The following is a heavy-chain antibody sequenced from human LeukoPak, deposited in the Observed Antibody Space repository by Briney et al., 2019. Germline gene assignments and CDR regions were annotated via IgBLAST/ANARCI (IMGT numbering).Heavy chain of an antibody. CDR1: GFTLSSYW. D-gene: IGHD5-12*01. J-gene: IGHJ4*02. CDR2: IKQDGSEK. Sequence: GGSLRLSCAASGFTLSSYWMSWVRQAPGKGLEWVANIKQDGSEKYYVDSVKGRFTISRDNSKNTLYLQMNSLRAADTAVYYCARDLLLSDYEAHSWGQGTLVTVSS. V-gene: IGHV3-7*01. CDR3: ARDLLLSDYEAHS.